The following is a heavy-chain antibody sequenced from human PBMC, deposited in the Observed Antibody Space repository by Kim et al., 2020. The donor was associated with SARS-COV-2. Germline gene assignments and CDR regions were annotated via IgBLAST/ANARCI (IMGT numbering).Heavy chain of an antibody. V-gene: IGHV4-59*09. J-gene: IGHJ4*02. Sequence: SNTSRVTVSVDTSKNQFSLKLSSVNAADTAVYYCARGVIVGATIDYFDYWGQGTLVTVSS. CDR3: ARGVIVGATIDYFDY. D-gene: IGHD1-26*01.